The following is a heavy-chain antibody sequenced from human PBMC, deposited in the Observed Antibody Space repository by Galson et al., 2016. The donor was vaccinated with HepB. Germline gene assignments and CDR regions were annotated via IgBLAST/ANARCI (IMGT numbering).Heavy chain of an antibody. CDR2: TYYRSKWYN. Sequence: CAISGDSVSSNNAAWNWIRQSPSSGLEWLGRTYYRSKWYNDYAVSVKSRITVNPDTSKNQFSLHLNSVTPEDTAVYYCARAWGRGRYYYSSGNLNLVGGLDVWGQGTTVSVSS. CDR3: ARAWGRGRYYYSSGNLNLVGGLDV. V-gene: IGHV6-1*01. D-gene: IGHD3-10*01. CDR1: GDSVSSNNAA. J-gene: IGHJ6*02.